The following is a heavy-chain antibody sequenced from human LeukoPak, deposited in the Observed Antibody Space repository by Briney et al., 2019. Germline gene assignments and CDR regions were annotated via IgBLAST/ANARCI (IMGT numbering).Heavy chain of an antibody. CDR2: IIPIFGTA. J-gene: IGHJ3*02. CDR3: ARDPIDMVRGVPRRAFDI. Sequence: SVKVSCKASGGTFSSYAISWVRQAPGQGREWMGRIIPIFGTANYAQKFQGRVTITTDESTSTAYMELSSLRSEDTAVYYCARDPIDMVRGVPRRAFDIWGQGTMVTVSS. CDR1: GGTFSSYA. D-gene: IGHD3-10*01. V-gene: IGHV1-69*05.